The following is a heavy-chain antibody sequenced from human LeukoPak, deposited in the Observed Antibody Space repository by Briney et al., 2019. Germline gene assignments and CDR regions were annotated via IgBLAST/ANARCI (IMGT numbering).Heavy chain of an antibody. CDR1: GFTFDDYA. Sequence: PGRSLRLSCAASGFTFDDYAMHWVRQAPGKGLEWVSGISWNSGSIGYADSVKGRFTISRDNAKNSLYLQMNSLRAEDTALYYCAKDCNDYGDYGGAFDIWGQGTMVTVSS. D-gene: IGHD4-17*01. CDR3: AKDCNDYGDYGGAFDI. CDR2: ISWNSGSI. V-gene: IGHV3-9*01. J-gene: IGHJ3*02.